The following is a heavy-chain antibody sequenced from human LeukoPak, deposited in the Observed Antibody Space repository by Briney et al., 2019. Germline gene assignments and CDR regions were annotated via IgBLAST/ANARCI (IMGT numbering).Heavy chain of an antibody. J-gene: IGHJ4*02. D-gene: IGHD2-15*01. CDR1: GFPFSTYW. CDR3: ARDVAGMDGY. Sequence: GGSLRLSCAASGFPFSTYWMHWVRQAPGEGLVWVSRINEDGWTTDYADSVKGRFAISRDNAKNTLYLQMNSLRPEDAAVYYCARDVAGMDGYWGQGTLVTVSS. CDR2: INEDGWTT. V-gene: IGHV3-74*01.